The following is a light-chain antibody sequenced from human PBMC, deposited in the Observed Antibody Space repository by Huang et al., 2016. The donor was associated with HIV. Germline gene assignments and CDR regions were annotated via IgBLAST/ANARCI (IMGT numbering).Light chain of an antibody. CDR3: QHYNNWPPWT. CDR1: QSVSSN. V-gene: IGKV3D-15*01. J-gene: IGKJ1*01. Sequence: EIVMTQSPATLSVSPGERATLSCRASQSVSSNLAWYQQRPGQEPRLLIHGASTRATGIPARFSGTGFGKEFTLTISSLQSEDFAVYYCQHYNNWPPWTFGQGTKVEVK. CDR2: GAS.